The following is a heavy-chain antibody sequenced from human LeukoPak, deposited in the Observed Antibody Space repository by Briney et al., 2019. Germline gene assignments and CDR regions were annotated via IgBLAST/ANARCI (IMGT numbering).Heavy chain of an antibody. J-gene: IGHJ4*02. CDR2: INHSGST. V-gene: IGHV4-34*01. Sequence: PSETLSLTCAVYGGSFSGYYWSWIRQHPGKGLEWIGEINHSGSTNYNPSLKSRVTISVDTSKNQFSLKLSSVTAADTAVYYCASTRGSGYIHDYWGQGTLVTVSS. D-gene: IGHD3-22*01. CDR3: ASTRGSGYIHDY. CDR1: GGSFSGYY.